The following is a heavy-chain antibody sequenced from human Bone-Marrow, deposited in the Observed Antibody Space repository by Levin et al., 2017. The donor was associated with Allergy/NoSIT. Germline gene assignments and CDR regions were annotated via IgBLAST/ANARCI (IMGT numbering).Heavy chain of an antibody. J-gene: IGHJ4*02. D-gene: IGHD3-16*01. CDR1: GYSVSSGYN. V-gene: IGHV4-38-2*01. CDR2: IYLSGST. CDR3: ARAGMIIFGGSQFDY. Sequence: SETLSLTCGVSGYSVSSGYNWGWIRQSPGKGLEWIASIYLSGSTYYNPSLKSRVTISLDTSKNQFSLKLSSVTAAETAVYYCARAGMIIFGGSQFDYWGQGTLVTVSS.